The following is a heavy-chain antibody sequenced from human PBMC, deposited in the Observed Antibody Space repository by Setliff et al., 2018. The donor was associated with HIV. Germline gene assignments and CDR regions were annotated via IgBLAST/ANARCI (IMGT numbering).Heavy chain of an antibody. J-gene: IGHJ6*03. V-gene: IGHV3-49*04. Sequence: GGSLRLSCTASGFTFGDYGVSWVRQAPGKGLDWVGFIRSKAHGGTTEYAASVKGRFTISRDESKSIAYLQINSLKTEDTAVYYCTRLRGYSYGLASYYYYYMDVWGKGTTVTVSS. CDR3: TRLRGYSYGLASYYYYYMDV. CDR1: GFTFGDYG. D-gene: IGHD5-18*01. CDR2: IRSKAHGGTT.